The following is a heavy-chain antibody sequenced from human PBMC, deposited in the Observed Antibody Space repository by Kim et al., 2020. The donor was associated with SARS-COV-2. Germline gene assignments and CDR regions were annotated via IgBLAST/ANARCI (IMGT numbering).Heavy chain of an antibody. J-gene: IGHJ6*02. D-gene: IGHD4-17*01. CDR2: IDSDGSNT. Sequence: GGSLRLSCAASGFTFTSYWMHWVRQAPGKGLVWVSRIDSDGSNTRYADSVKGRFTISRDNAKNTLYLQMNSLRAEDTAVYYCVRVYGDSGYGMDVWGQGTTVTVSS. CDR3: VRVYGDSGYGMDV. V-gene: IGHV3-74*01. CDR1: GFTFTSYW.